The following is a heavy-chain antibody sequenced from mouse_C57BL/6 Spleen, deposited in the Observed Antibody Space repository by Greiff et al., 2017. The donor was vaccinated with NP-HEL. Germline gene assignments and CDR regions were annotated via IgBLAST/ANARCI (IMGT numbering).Heavy chain of an antibody. CDR1: GYAFSSYW. D-gene: IGHD2-1*01. CDR2: IYPGDGDT. J-gene: IGHJ4*01. CDR3: ARSHYGNYYAMDY. V-gene: IGHV1-80*01. Sequence: VKLQQSGAELVKPGASVKISCKASGYAFSSYWMNWVKQRPGKGLEWIGQIYPGDGDTNYNGKFKGKATLTADKSSSTAYMQLSSLTSEDSAVYFCARSHYGNYYAMDYWGQGTSVTVSS.